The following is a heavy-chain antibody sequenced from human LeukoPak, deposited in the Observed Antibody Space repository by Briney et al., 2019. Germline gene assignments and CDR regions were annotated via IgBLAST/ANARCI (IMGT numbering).Heavy chain of an antibody. D-gene: IGHD5-18*01. Sequence: PGGSLRLSCAASGFTFSSYRMSWVRQAPGKGLEWVANIKQDGNEKYYVDSVKGRFTISRDNAKNSLYLQMNSLRAEDTAVYYCASAGAVVTHYYYYYMDVWGKGTTVTVSS. CDR2: IKQDGNEK. CDR3: ASAGAVVTHYYYYYMDV. CDR1: GFTFSSYR. J-gene: IGHJ6*03. V-gene: IGHV3-7*01.